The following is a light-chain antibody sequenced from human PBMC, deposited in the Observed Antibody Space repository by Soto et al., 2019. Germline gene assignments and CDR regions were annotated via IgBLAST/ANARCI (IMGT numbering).Light chain of an antibody. CDR1: QSVSSSY. CDR3: QQYGSSPNT. J-gene: IGKJ2*01. V-gene: IGKV3-20*01. Sequence: EIVLTQSPGTLYLSPGERATLSCRASQSVSSSYLAWYQQKPGQTPRLLIYDASSRATGIPDRFSGSGSGTDFTLTISRLEPEDFSVYYCQQYGSSPNTFGQGTKLEIK. CDR2: DAS.